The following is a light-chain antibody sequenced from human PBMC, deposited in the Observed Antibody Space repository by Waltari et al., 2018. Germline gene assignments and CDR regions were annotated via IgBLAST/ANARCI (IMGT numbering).Light chain of an antibody. CDR1: QTVLHTSNNKNY. Sequence: DIVLTQSPYSLAVSLGARATIHCKSSQTVLHTSNNKNYLAWFQQKPGQPPTLLIYWASTRESGVPDRFSGSGSGTDFTLTISGLQAEDVAVYYCHQYYSSPHTFGQGTKLEIK. CDR3: HQYYSSPHT. CDR2: WAS. J-gene: IGKJ2*01. V-gene: IGKV4-1*01.